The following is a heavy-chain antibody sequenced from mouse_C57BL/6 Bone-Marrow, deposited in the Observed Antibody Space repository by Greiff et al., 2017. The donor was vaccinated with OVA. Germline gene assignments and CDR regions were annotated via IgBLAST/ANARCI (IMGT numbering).Heavy chain of an antibody. CDR1: GFTFSDYY. CDR3: ARHLYYGSSWFAY. V-gene: IGHV5-12*01. CDR2: ISNGGGST. J-gene: IGHJ3*01. D-gene: IGHD1-1*01. Sequence: EVKVEESGGGLVQPGGSLKLSCAASGFTFSDYYMYWVRQTPEKRLEWVAYISNGGGSTYYPDTVKGRFTISRDNAKNTLYLQMSRLKSEDTAMYYCARHLYYGSSWFAYWGQGTLVTVSA.